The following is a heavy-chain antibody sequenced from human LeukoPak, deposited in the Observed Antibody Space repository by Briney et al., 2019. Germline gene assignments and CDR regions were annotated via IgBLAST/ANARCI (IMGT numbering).Heavy chain of an antibody. V-gene: IGHV4-61*01. D-gene: IGHD3-22*01. Sequence: SETLSLTCTVSGGSVSSESYYWTWIRQPPGKALEYIGYIYYTGSTNYNPSLKSRVTISVDTSKNQFSLKLSSVTAADTAVYYCARRYHYDTSGYHYYFDYWGQGTLVTVSS. CDR2: IYYTGST. J-gene: IGHJ4*02. CDR1: GGSVSSESYY. CDR3: ARRYHYDTSGYHYYFDY.